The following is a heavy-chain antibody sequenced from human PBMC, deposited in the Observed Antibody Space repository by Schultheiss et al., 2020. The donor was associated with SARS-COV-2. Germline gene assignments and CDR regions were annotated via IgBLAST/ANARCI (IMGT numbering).Heavy chain of an antibody. CDR2: ISSSGSTI. V-gene: IGHV3-11*01. Sequence: GSLRLSCAASGFTFSDYYMSWIRQAPGKGLEWVSYISSSGSTIYYADSVKGRFTISRDNAKNSLYLQMNSLRAEDTAVYYCARDMRDILTGYYLWFDPWGQGTLVTVSS. J-gene: IGHJ5*02. CDR1: GFTFSDYY. CDR3: ARDMRDILTGYYLWFDP. D-gene: IGHD3-9*01.